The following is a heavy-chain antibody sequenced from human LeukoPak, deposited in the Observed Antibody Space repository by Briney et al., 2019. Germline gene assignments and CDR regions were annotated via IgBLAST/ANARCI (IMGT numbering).Heavy chain of an antibody. D-gene: IGHD6-6*01. V-gene: IGHV3-74*01. J-gene: IGHJ3*02. CDR2: ISTDGSST. Sequence: PGGSLRLSCAASGFTFSSYWMHWVRQAPGKGLVWVSRISTDGSSTNSADSVKGRFTISGDNAKNTLYLQMNSLRAEDTAVYYCVREYSSSSGRAFDIWGQGTMVTVSP. CDR1: GFTFSSYW. CDR3: VREYSSSSGRAFDI.